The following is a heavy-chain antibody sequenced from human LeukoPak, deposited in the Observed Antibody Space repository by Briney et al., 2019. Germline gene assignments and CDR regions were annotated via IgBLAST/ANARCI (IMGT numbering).Heavy chain of an antibody. Sequence: GGSLRLSCAASGFTFSSYGMHWVRQAPGKGLEWVAVIWYDGSNKYYADSVKGRFTISGDNSKNTLYLQTNSLRAEDTAVYYCARDTHSSGYYYYYYYYGMDVWGQGTTVTVSS. V-gene: IGHV3-33*01. J-gene: IGHJ6*02. CDR3: ARDTHSSGYYYYYYYYGMDV. CDR2: IWYDGSNK. D-gene: IGHD3-22*01. CDR1: GFTFSSYG.